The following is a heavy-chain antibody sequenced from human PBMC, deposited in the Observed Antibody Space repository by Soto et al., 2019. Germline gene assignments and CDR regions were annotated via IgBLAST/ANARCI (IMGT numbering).Heavy chain of an antibody. CDR2: ISYEGSNR. CDR3: AKDYGDYNFNYGMDV. D-gene: IGHD4-17*01. CDR1: GFRFSAYA. Sequence: LRLSCAASGFRFSAYAMHWVRQAPGKGLEWVAVISYEGSNRFYADSVKGRFTVSRDNSKNMVYLQMNSLRGEDTAVFYCAKDYGDYNFNYGMDVWGQGTTVTVSS. V-gene: IGHV3-30*18. J-gene: IGHJ6*02.